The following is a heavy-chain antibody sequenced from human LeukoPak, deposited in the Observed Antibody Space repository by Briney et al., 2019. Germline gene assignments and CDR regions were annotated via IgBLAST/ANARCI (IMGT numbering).Heavy chain of an antibody. CDR3: AQDEGGSWYSFDD. V-gene: IGHV4-4*07. J-gene: IGHJ4*02. Sequence: SETLSLTCTVPGGSISSHYWSWIRQPAGKGLEWIGRMYSNGNGNYSPSLKSRVTMSVETSKNQFSLNLTSVTAADRAVFCFAQDEGGSWYSFDDWGQGTQVTVSS. CDR1: GGSISSHY. D-gene: IGHD1-26*01. CDR2: MYSNGNG.